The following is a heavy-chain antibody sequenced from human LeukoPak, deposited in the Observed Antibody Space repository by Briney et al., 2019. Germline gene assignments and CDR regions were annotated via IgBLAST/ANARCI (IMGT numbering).Heavy chain of an antibody. D-gene: IGHD2-15*01. V-gene: IGHV1-8*01. Sequence: ASVKVSCKASRYTFTNYDINWVRQATGQGLEWMGWMNPNSGNTAYAHKFQGRVTMTRNTSITTAYMELRSLRSDDTAVYFCAREVQCSGSCPYDFWGQGTLVTVSS. CDR2: MNPNSGNT. CDR1: RYTFTNYD. CDR3: AREVQCSGSCPYDF. J-gene: IGHJ4*02.